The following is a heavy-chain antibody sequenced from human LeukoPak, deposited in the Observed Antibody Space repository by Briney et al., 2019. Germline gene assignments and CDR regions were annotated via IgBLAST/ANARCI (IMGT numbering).Heavy chain of an antibody. Sequence: GASVKVSCKASGYTFTGYYMHWVRQAPGQGLEWMGWINPNSGGTNYAQKFQGRVTMTRDTSISTAYMELRRLRSDDTAVYYCARVFYYDTSGHNWFDSWGQGTLVTVSS. V-gene: IGHV1-2*02. CDR2: INPNSGGT. J-gene: IGHJ5*01. CDR1: GYTFTGYY. D-gene: IGHD3-22*01. CDR3: ARVFYYDTSGHNWFDS.